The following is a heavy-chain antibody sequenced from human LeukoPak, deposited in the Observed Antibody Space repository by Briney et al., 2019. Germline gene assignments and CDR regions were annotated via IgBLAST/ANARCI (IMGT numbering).Heavy chain of an antibody. D-gene: IGHD2-2*01. CDR2: MNPNSGNT. Sequence: ASVKVSCKASGGTFSSYDINWVRQATGQGLEWMGWMNPNSGNTGYAQKFQGRVTMTRNTSISTAYMKLSSLRSEDTAVYYCARGNDIVVVPAAQFYYYYMDVWGKGTTVTVSS. V-gene: IGHV1-8*02. J-gene: IGHJ6*03. CDR3: ARGNDIVVVPAAQFYYYYMDV. CDR1: GGTFSSYD.